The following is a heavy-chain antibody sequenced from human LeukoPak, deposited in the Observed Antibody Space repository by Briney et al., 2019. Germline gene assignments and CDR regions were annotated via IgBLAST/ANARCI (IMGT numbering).Heavy chain of an antibody. CDR3: ARGGPHSSSWWYNWFDP. CDR1: GYTFTGYY. J-gene: IGHJ5*02. D-gene: IGHD6-13*01. CDR2: INPNSGGT. V-gene: IGHV1-2*02. Sequence: ASVKVSCKASGYTFTGYYMHWVRQAPGQGLEWMGWINPNSGGTNYAQKFQGRVTMARDTSISTAYMELSRLRSDDTAVYYCARGGPHSSSWWYNWFDPWGQGTLVTVSS.